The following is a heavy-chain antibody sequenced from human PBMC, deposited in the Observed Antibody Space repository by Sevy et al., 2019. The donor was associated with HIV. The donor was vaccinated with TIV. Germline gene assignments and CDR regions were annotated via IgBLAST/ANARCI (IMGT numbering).Heavy chain of an antibody. Sequence: GGSLRLSCAASGFTVSSNYMSWVRQAPGKGLEWVSVIYSGGSIYYADSVKGRFTISRDSSKNTLYLQMNSLRAEDTAVYYYARETTHDYGIDYWGQGTLVTVSS. V-gene: IGHV3-66*01. J-gene: IGHJ4*02. D-gene: IGHD4-17*01. CDR2: IYSGGSI. CDR3: ARETTHDYGIDY. CDR1: GFTVSSNY.